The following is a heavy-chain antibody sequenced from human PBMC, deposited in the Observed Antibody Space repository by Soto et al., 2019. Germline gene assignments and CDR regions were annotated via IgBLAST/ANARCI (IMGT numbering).Heavy chain of an antibody. J-gene: IGHJ4*02. CDR2: MYYSGST. CDR3: VAGLNYFDY. CDR1: NGSISRSFYY. Sequence: SETLSLTCTVSNGSISRSFYYWGWIRQPPGKGLEWIGSMYYSGSTYYNPSLKSRVTISADTSKNHFCLKLSSVPAADQAVYCCVAGLNYFDYWGQGTLVTVSS. V-gene: IGHV4-39*01.